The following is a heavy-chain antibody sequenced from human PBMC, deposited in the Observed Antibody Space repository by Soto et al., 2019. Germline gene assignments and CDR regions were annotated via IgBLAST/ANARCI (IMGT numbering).Heavy chain of an antibody. V-gene: IGHV1-8*01. D-gene: IGHD4-17*01. Sequence: ASVKVSCKASGYTFTSYDINWVRQATGQGLEWMGWMNPNSGNTGYAQKFQGRVTMTRNTSISTAYMELSSLRSEDTAVYYCARATVTTYYYYYYMDVWGKGTTVTVSS. CDR1: GYTFTSYD. CDR3: ARATVTTYYYYYYMDV. CDR2: MNPNSGNT. J-gene: IGHJ6*03.